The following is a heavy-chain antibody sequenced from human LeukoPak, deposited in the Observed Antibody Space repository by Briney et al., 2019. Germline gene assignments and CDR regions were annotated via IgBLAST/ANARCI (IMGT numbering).Heavy chain of an antibody. CDR3: AKDANFLRSSGYLIPIDF. J-gene: IGHJ4*02. V-gene: IGHV3-23*01. D-gene: IGHD3-22*01. CDR1: GFTFSRNA. Sequence: GGSLRLSCAASGFTFSRNAMNWVRHAPGKGLEWVAAISGNGLGTYYADSVKGRFNISRDNSRNTLYLHMNSLRIEDTAFYYCAKDANFLRSSGYLIPIDFWGQGTLVTVSS. CDR2: ISGNGLGT.